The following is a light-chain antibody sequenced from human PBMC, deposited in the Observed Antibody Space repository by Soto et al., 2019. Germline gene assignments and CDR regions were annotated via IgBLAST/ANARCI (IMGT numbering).Light chain of an antibody. V-gene: IGKV3-20*01. J-gene: IGKJ5*01. CDR1: QSVRSGR. CDR3: EEYEGPTSIT. Sequence: EIVLTQSPDTLSLSPGERATLSCRASQSVRSGRLAWYQQKPGQAPRLVIFYASNRARGLPFRFSGSGFWTDFAHTIAIRESKKCAVEYGEEYEGPTSITFGLGTRLEIK. CDR2: YAS.